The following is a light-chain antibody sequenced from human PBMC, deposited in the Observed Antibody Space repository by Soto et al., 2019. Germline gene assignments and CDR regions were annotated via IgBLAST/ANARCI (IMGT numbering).Light chain of an antibody. V-gene: IGLV2-8*01. CDR3: SSYAGSNNLL. J-gene: IGLJ3*02. Sequence: QSALTQPPSASGSPGQSVTISCTGSSSDVVGYNYVSWYQQHPGKAPKLMIYEVSKRPSGVPDRFSGSKSGNTASLTVSGLQAEDAADYYCSSYAGSNNLLFGGGTKLTVL. CDR1: SSDVVGYNY. CDR2: EVS.